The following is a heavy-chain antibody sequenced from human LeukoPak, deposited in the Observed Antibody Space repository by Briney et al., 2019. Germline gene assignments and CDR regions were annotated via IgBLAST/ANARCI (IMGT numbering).Heavy chain of an antibody. CDR1: GFTFSSYW. D-gene: IGHD3-10*01. J-gene: IGHJ4*02. CDR2: IKQDGSEK. CDR3: ARDRWFGELSGGFDY. Sequence: PGGSLGLSCAASGFTFSSYWMSWVRQAPGKGLEWVANIKQDGSEKYYVDSVKGRFTISRDNAKNSLYLQMNSLRAEDTAVYYCARDRWFGELSGGFDYWGQGTLVTVSS. V-gene: IGHV3-7*01.